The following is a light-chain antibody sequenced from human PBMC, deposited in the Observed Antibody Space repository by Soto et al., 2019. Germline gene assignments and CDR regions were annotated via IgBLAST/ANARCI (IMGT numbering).Light chain of an antibody. Sequence: DIVMTQPPASLAVSLGERATINCKSSQSVLYSSNNKNYLAWYQQKPGQPPKLLIYWASTRESGVPDRFSGSGSGTEFTLTISSLQPDDFATYYCQQLNSYPRTFGQGTKVDIK. CDR3: QQLNSYPRT. J-gene: IGKJ1*01. V-gene: IGKV4-1*01. CDR2: WAS. CDR1: QSVLYSSNNKNY.